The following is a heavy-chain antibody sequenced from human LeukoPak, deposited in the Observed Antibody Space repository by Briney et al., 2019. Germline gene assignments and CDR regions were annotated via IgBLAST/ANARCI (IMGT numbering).Heavy chain of an antibody. V-gene: IGHV1-2*02. CDR2: INPNSGGT. J-gene: IGHJ4*02. D-gene: IGHD3-9*01. Sequence: ASVKVSCKTSGYTFTGYYMHWVRQAPGQGLEWMGWINPNSGGTNYAQKFQGRVTMTRDTSISTAYMELSRLRSDDTAVYYCARSPHILTGENFDYWGQGTLVTVSS. CDR3: ARSPHILTGENFDY. CDR1: GYTFTGYY.